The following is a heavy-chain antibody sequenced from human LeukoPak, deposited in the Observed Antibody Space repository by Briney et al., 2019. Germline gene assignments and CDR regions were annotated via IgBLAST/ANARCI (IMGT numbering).Heavy chain of an antibody. CDR2: IIPIFGTG. Sequence: SVKVSCKTSGGTFSTYAISWVRQAPGHGLEWMGGIIPIFGTGNYAQKFQGRVTITADESKSTAYMELSSLRSEDTAVYYCARGLGDSSGYYYSDNWGQGTLVTVSS. CDR3: ARGLGDSSGYYYSDN. D-gene: IGHD3-22*01. CDR1: GGTFSTYA. J-gene: IGHJ4*02. V-gene: IGHV1-69*13.